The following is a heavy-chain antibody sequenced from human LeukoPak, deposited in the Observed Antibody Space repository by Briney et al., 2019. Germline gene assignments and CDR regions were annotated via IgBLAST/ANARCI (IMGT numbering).Heavy chain of an antibody. CDR1: GFTFDDYG. CDR3: AKDRPVYYDGSGYFDY. D-gene: IGHD3-10*01. Sequence: PGGSLRLSCAASGFTFDDYGMSWVRQAPGKGLEWVSGINWNGGSTGYADSVKGRFTISRDNAKNSLYLQMNSLRAEDTAVYYCAKDRPVYYDGSGYFDYWGQGTLVTVSS. J-gene: IGHJ4*02. CDR2: INWNGGST. V-gene: IGHV3-20*04.